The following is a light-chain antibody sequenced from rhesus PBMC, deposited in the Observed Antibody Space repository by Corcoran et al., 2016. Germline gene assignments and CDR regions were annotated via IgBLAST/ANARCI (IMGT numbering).Light chain of an antibody. J-gene: IGKJ1*01. CDR1: QSVSSS. CDR2: GAS. CDR3: QQYSDWRT. V-gene: IGKV3-42*03. Sequence: EIVLTQSPATLSLSPGERATLSCRASQSVSSSLAWYQQRPDQAPRLLIYGASNRATGIPDRFSGSGAGTDLTLTISSLGPEDFAVYYCQQYSDWRTFGQGTKVEFK.